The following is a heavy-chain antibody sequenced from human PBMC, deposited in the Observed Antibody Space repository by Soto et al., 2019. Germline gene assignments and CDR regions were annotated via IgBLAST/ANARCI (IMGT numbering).Heavy chain of an antibody. V-gene: IGHV4-59*08. Sequence: LEILSLTCTVSDGSIISYYRSWLRQPPGKGLEWIGYIYDSGSTLYNPSLKSRVTISVDRPNNQFSLKLSSVTAADTAIYYCAGDIRSGSYRFDYWGQGTLVTVSS. CDR1: DGSIISYY. D-gene: IGHD1-26*01. J-gene: IGHJ4*02. CDR3: AGDIRSGSYRFDY. CDR2: IYDSGST.